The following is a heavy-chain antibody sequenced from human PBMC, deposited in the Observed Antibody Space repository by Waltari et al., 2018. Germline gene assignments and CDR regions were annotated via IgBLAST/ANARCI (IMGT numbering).Heavy chain of an antibody. CDR3: AHAVDSSGYYLFDY. Sequence: QITLKESGPTRVKPTQTLTLTCTFSGFSLSTSGVGVGWIRQPPGKALERLALIYWNDDKRYSPTLKSRLTITKDTSKNQVVRTMTNMDPVDTATYYCAHAVDSSGYYLFDYWGQGTLVTVSS. CDR1: GFSLSTSGVG. V-gene: IGHV2-5*01. D-gene: IGHD3-22*01. CDR2: IYWNDDK. J-gene: IGHJ4*02.